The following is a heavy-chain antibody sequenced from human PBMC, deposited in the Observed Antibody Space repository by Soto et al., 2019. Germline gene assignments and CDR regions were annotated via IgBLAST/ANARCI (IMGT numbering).Heavy chain of an antibody. V-gene: IGHV3-11*01. Sequence: QVQLVESGGGLVKPGGSLRLSCAASGFTFSDYYMSWIRQAPGKGLEWVSYISSSGSTIYYADSGKGRFTISRDNSKYSXXLQMNSPRAEDTAVYYCARGPYEYVWGSDPPHFDYWGQGTLVTVSS. J-gene: IGHJ4*02. CDR1: GFTFSDYY. CDR3: ARGPYEYVWGSDPPHFDY. CDR2: ISSSGSTI. D-gene: IGHD3-16*02.